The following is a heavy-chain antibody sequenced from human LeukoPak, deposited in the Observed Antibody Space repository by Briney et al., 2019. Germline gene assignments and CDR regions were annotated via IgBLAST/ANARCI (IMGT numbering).Heavy chain of an antibody. V-gene: IGHV4-59*13. J-gene: IGHJ3*01. CDR3: ARVRIGETSYDASDV. Sequence: SETLSLTCTVSGGSISSYYWTWIRQPPGKGLEWIVDIYITGSTNYNPYLKKRVTMSVDTSKNQFSLRLSSVTAADTAVYYCARVRIGETSYDASDVWGLGTMVTVSS. CDR1: GGSISSYY. CDR2: IYITGST. D-gene: IGHD1-26*01.